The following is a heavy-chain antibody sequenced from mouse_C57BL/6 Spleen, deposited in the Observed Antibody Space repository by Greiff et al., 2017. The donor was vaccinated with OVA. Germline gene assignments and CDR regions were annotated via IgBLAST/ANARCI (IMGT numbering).Heavy chain of an antibody. CDR2: INPGSGGT. Sequence: VQLQQSGAELVRPGTSVKVSCKASGYAFTNYLIEWVKQRPGQGLEWIGVINPGSGGTNYNEKFKGKATLTADKSSSTAYMQLSSLTSEDSAVYFCARGGYGLYAMDYWGQGTSVTVSS. D-gene: IGHD1-1*01. CDR3: ARGGYGLYAMDY. CDR1: GYAFTNYL. J-gene: IGHJ4*01. V-gene: IGHV1-54*01.